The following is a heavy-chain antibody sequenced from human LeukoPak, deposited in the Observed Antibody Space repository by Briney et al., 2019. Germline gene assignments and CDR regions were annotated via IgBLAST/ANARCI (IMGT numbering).Heavy chain of an antibody. CDR2: MYYTGTT. CDR1: GGSIRSLGYS. V-gene: IGHV4-39*07. CDR3: ARSVSAYAGRGWFDP. J-gene: IGHJ5*02. D-gene: IGHD5-12*01. Sequence: PSETLSFTCSVSGGSIRSLGYSWGWIRQPPGKGLEWIASMYYTGTTYYNPSLKSRVTTSVDTSKNQFSLNLTSVTAADTAVFYCARSVSAYAGRGWFDPWGQGTLVTVSS.